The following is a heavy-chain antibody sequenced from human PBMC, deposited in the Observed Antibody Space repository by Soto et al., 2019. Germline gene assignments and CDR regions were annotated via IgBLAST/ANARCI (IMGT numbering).Heavy chain of an antibody. Sequence: QVQLVQSASEVMKPGASVKVSCKASGYTFIRYGITWVRQAPGQRLEWMGWISPYNDQTIYAQKLQGRVTMTTDTSTITVYMQLRSLKADETAVYYCARGGYYDNVGGNLSHYGVDVWGQGTSVTVSS. V-gene: IGHV1-18*01. J-gene: IGHJ6*02. CDR2: ISPYNDQT. CDR3: ARGGYYDNVGGNLSHYGVDV. D-gene: IGHD3-16*01. CDR1: GYTFIRYG.